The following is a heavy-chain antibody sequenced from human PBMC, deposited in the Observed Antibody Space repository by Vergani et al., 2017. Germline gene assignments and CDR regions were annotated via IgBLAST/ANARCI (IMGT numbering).Heavy chain of an antibody. CDR1: GGSFSGYY. CDR3: ARGGGTYYYYGMDV. V-gene: IGHV4-34*11. Sequence: QVQLQQWGAGLLKPSETLSLTCAVYGGSFSGYYWSWIRQPPGKGLEWIGYIYYSGSTNYNPSLKSRVTISVDTSKNQFSLKLSSVTAADTAVYYCARGGGTYYYYGMDVWGQGTTVTVSS. CDR2: IYYSGST. D-gene: IGHD1-1*01. J-gene: IGHJ6*02.